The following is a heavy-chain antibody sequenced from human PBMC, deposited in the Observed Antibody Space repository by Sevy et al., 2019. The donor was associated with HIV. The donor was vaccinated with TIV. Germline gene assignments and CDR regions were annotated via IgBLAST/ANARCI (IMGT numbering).Heavy chain of an antibody. CDR1: GGTFSSYA. J-gene: IGHJ6*03. CDR2: IIPIFGTA. Sequence: ASVKVSCKASGGTFSSYAISWVRQAPGQGLEWMGGIIPIFGTANYAQKFQGRVTITADKSMSTAYMELSSLRSEDTAVYYCARVSGYDSDYYYYMDVWGKGTTVTVSS. D-gene: IGHD5-12*01. V-gene: IGHV1-69*06. CDR3: ARVSGYDSDYYYYMDV.